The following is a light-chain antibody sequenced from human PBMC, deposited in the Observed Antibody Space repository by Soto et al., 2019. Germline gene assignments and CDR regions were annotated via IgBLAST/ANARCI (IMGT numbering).Light chain of an antibody. CDR3: SSYTTSSSYV. CDR2: EVS. V-gene: IGLV2-14*01. CDR1: SSDVGGYDY. Sequence: QSVLTQPAAESGSPGQSITMSCTGTSSDVGGYDYVSWYQQHPGEVPKLIIFEVSSRPAWISNRFSASKSGNTASLTISGLQAEDEADYYCSSYTTSSSYVFGTGTKVTVL. J-gene: IGLJ1*01.